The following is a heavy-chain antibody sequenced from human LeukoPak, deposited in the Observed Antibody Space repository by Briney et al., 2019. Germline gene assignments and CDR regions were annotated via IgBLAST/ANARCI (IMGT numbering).Heavy chain of an antibody. CDR3: ARDAARGGFDN. CDR2: ISSNGGST. D-gene: IGHD3-10*01. Sequence: PGGSLRLSCAASGFTFSSYAMHWVRQAPGKGLEYVSAISSNGGSTYYANSVKGRFTISRDNSKNTLYLQMGSLRAEDMAVYYCARDAARGGFDNWGQGTLVTVSS. J-gene: IGHJ4*02. CDR1: GFTFSSYA. V-gene: IGHV3-64*01.